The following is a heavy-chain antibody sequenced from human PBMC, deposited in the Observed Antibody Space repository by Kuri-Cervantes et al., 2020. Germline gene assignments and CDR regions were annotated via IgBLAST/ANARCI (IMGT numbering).Heavy chain of an antibody. CDR2: ISSSSSYI. CDR3: ARGDALYGSGSYYSVTFEY. J-gene: IGHJ4*02. Sequence: GESLKISCAASGFTFSSYSMNWVRQAPGKGLEWVSSISSSSSYIYYADSVKGRFTISRDNAKNSLYLQMNSLRAEDTAVYYCARGDALYGSGSYYSVTFEYWGQGTLVTVSS. D-gene: IGHD3-10*01. CDR1: GFTFSSYS. V-gene: IGHV3-21*01.